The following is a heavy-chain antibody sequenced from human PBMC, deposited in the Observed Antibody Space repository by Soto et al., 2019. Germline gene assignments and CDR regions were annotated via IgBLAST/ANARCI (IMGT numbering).Heavy chain of an antibody. V-gene: IGHV3-48*04. CDR2: ISGGGGTM. J-gene: IGHJ4*02. D-gene: IGHD1-26*01. Sequence: EVQLVESGGGLVQSGGSLRLTCAASGFTFNKYTMNWVRQAPGKGLEWLSYISGGGGTMFYADSVKGRVTISRDNAKNSLYLQMDSLRAEDTAVYYCARDKSGGYSIDYWGQGTLVTVSS. CDR1: GFTFNKYT. CDR3: ARDKSGGYSIDY.